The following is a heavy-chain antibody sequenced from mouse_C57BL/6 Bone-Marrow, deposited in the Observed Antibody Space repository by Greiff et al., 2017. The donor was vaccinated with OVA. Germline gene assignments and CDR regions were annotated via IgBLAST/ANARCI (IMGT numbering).Heavy chain of an antibody. CDR1: GFSLSTSNMG. CDR2: IWWHDDT. J-gene: IGHJ2*01. CDR3: AQIATEFYYGNYHY. D-gene: IGHD2-1*01. V-gene: IGHV8-5*01. Sequence: QFTLKVSGPGILQPSQTLSLTCSFSGFSLSTSNMGIGWIRQPSGKGLEWLAPIWWHDDTYSNPSLKSRLPLSQDTSNNQVFLKSTSVDTADTATYYCAQIATEFYYGNYHYWGQGTTLTVSS.